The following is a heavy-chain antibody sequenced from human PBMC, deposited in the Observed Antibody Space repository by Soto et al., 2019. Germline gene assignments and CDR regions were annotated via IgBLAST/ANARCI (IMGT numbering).Heavy chain of an antibody. J-gene: IGHJ4*02. CDR3: ARDGEYGSGSYYHDY. CDR2: IIPILGIA. D-gene: IGHD3-10*01. CDR1: GGTFSSYT. Sequence: GASVKVSCKASGGTFSSYTISWVRQAPGHGLEWMGRIIPILGIANYAQKFQGRVTITADKSTSTAYMELSSLRSEDTAVYYCARDGEYGSGSYYHDYWGQGTLVTVSS. V-gene: IGHV1-69*04.